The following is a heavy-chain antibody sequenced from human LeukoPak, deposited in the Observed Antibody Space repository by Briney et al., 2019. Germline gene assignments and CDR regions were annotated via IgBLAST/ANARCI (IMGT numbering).Heavy chain of an antibody. D-gene: IGHD3-16*02. CDR1: GYIFSRDW. V-gene: IGHV5-51*01. CDR2: IYPGDSDT. CDR3: ARQGGDMITFGGVIAS. J-gene: IGHJ5*02. Sequence: GESLKISCKGSGYIFSRDWIGWVRQMPGKGLEWMGIIYPGDSDTRYSPSFQGQVTISADKSISTAYLQWSSLKASDTAMYYCARQGGDMITFGGVIASWGQGTLVTVSS.